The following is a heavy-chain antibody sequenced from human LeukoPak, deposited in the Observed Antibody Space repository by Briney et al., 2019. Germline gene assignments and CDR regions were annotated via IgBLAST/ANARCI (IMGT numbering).Heavy chain of an antibody. Sequence: PSGGSLRLSCAASGSTVSSNYMSWVRQAPGKGLEWVSVIYSGGSTYYADSVKGRFTISRDNSKNTLYLQMNSLRAEDTAVYYCARDFNNWNDNWFDPWGQGTLVTVSS. J-gene: IGHJ5*02. V-gene: IGHV3-53*01. CDR2: IYSGGST. CDR1: GSTVSSNY. D-gene: IGHD1-1*01. CDR3: ARDFNNWNDNWFDP.